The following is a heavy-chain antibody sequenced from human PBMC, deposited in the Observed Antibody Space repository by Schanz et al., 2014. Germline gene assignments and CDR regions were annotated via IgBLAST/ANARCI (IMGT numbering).Heavy chain of an antibody. V-gene: IGHV3-23*01. CDR1: GFSFSSYA. D-gene: IGHD3-10*01. Sequence: EVQLLESGGGLVQLGGSLRLSCATSGFSFSSYAINWVRQAPGKGLEWVSGISGSGASTYYADSVKGRFTISRDNSNKTVDLQMNSLRAEDTAVYYCAKGRFGELSAFDIWGQGTMVTVSS. J-gene: IGHJ3*02. CDR3: AKGRFGELSAFDI. CDR2: ISGSGAST.